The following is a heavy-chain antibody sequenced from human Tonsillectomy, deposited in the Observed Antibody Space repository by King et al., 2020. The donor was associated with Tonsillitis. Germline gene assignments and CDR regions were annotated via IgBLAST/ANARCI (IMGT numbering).Heavy chain of an antibody. D-gene: IGHD3-22*01. CDR1: GGSISSYY. CDR2: IYYSGST. V-gene: IGHV4-59*01. CDR3: AREVNYYDSSGYYLAAFDI. J-gene: IGHJ3*02. Sequence: VQLQESGPGLVKPSETLSLTCTVSGGSISSYYWSWIRQPPGKGLEWIGYIYYSGSTNYNPSLKSRVTISVDTSKNQFSLKLSSVTAADTAVYYCAREVNYYDSSGYYLAAFDIWGQGTMVTVSS.